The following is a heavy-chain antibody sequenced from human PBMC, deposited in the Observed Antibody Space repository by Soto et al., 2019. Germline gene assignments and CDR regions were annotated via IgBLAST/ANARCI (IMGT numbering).Heavy chain of an antibody. Sequence: PSATLSLTCPVSGGSVSSASYYWSWIRQPPGKGLEWIGYMYSNGITNYNPSLKSRVTISVDTSKNQFSLKLTSVTAADTAVYYCAREGLGSSALYWGQGTLVTVSS. D-gene: IGHD3-10*01. V-gene: IGHV4-61*01. J-gene: IGHJ4*02. CDR2: MYSNGIT. CDR3: AREGLGSSALY. CDR1: GGSVSSASYY.